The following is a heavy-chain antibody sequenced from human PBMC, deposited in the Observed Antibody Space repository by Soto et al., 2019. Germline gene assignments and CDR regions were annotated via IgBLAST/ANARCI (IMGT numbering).Heavy chain of an antibody. J-gene: IGHJ6*02. Sequence: PSETLSLTCTVSDDFISSYYWNWIRQPAGKGLEWIGRVSTSGATNYNPSLESRVTMSVDTSKKQFSLKLTSVTAADTAVYYCARDGDGYNPNYGMDVWGQGTTVTVSS. CDR2: VSTSGAT. D-gene: IGHD5-12*01. V-gene: IGHV4-4*07. CDR3: ARDGDGYNPNYGMDV. CDR1: DDFISSYY.